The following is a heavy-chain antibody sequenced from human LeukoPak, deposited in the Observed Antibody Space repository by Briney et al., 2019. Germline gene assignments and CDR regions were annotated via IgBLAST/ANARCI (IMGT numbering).Heavy chain of an antibody. J-gene: IGHJ6*03. CDR2: ISSSSSYI. V-gene: IGHV3-21*01. CDR3: ARGGVAAAVNYYYYMDV. Sequence: PGGSLRLSCAASGFTFSSYSMNWVRQAPGKGLEWVSSISSSSSYIYYADSVKGRFTISRDNAENSLYLQMNSLRAEDTAVYYCARGGVAAAVNYYYYMDVWGKGTTVTASS. CDR1: GFTFSSYS. D-gene: IGHD6-13*01.